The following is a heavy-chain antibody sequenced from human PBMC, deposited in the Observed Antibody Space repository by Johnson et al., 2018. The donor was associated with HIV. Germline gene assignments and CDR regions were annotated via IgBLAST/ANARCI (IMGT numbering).Heavy chain of an antibody. CDR3: AKQYFGSGGSVHAFDI. CDR2: IHSDGSNE. Sequence: QVQLVESGGGVVQPGGSLRLSCAASGFTFSSYVMHWVRQAPGKGLEWVSFIHSDGSNEYYADSVKGRFTISRDNSKNTLYLQMNSLRAEDTAVYSCAKQYFGSGGSVHAFDIWGQGTLVTVSS. V-gene: IGHV3-30*02. D-gene: IGHD3-10*01. J-gene: IGHJ3*02. CDR1: GFTFSSYV.